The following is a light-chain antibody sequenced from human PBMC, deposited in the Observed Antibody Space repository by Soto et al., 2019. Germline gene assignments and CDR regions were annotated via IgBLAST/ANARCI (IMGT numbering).Light chain of an antibody. CDR2: DAS. CDR1: QGVGKF. CDR3: QQYDRPPPT. V-gene: IGKV1-33*01. J-gene: IGKJ4*01. Sequence: DIQLTQSPLSLSASVGDRVTITCQASQGVGKFLNWFQQKSGEAPKLLIYDASHLESGVPVRFSGSGSGAALTLTSSSLQPEDFATYYCQQYDRPPPTFGGGTKVDMK.